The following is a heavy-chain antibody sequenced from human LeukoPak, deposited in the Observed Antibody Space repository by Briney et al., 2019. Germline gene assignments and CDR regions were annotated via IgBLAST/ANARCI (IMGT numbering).Heavy chain of an antibody. CDR3: ARGLGEYYYYYMDV. CDR2: ISAYNGKT. D-gene: IGHD3-10*01. V-gene: IGHV1-18*01. J-gene: IGHJ6*03. CDR1: GYTFTSYG. Sequence: SVKVSCKASGYTFTSYGISWVRQAPGQGLEWMGWISAYNGKTNYAQKFQGRVTMTIDTSTDTAYMELSSLRSEDTAVYYCARGLGEYYYYYMDVWGKGTTVTVSS.